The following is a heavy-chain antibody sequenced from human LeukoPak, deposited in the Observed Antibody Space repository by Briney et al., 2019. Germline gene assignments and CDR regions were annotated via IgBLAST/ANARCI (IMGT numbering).Heavy chain of an antibody. V-gene: IGHV3-66*01. D-gene: IGHD4-17*01. CDR3: ARVVTTVTLGAFDI. Sequence: PGGSLRLSCAASGFSVSSNYMSWVRQAPGKGLELVSLLYSGGSTFYADSVKGRFTISRDNYKNTLYLQMNSLRADDTAVYYCARVVTTVTLGAFDIWGQGTMVTVSS. CDR1: GFSVSSNY. J-gene: IGHJ3*02. CDR2: LYSGGST.